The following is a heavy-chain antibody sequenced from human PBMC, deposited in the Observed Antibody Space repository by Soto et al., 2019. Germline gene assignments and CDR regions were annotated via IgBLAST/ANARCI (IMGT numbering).Heavy chain of an antibody. CDR1: GFTFSSYG. CDR2: IWYDGSNK. Sequence: PGGSLRLSCAASGFTFSSYGMHWVRQAPGKGLEWVAVIWYDGSNKYYADSVKGRFTISRDNSKNTLYLQMNSLRAEDTAVYYCARSDGVPAAMHYYYYGMDVWGQGTTVTVSS. CDR3: ARSDGVPAAMHYYYYGMDV. J-gene: IGHJ6*02. V-gene: IGHV3-33*01. D-gene: IGHD2-2*01.